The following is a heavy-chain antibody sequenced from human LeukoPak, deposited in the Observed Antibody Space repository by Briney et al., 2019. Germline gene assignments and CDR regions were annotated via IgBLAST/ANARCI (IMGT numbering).Heavy chain of an antibody. CDR3: AREITMVRGVSRNWFDP. D-gene: IGHD3-10*01. J-gene: IGHJ5*02. V-gene: IGHV4-30-2*01. Sequence: PSETLSLTCTVSGGSISTTGYYWGWIRQPPGKGLEWIGYIYHSGSTYYNPSLKSRVTISVDRSKNQFSLKLSSVTAADTAVYYCAREITMVRGVSRNWFDPWGQGTLVTVSS. CDR2: IYHSGST. CDR1: GGSISTTGYY.